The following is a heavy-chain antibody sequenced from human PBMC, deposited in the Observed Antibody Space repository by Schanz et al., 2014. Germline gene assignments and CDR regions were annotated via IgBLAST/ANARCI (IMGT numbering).Heavy chain of an antibody. Sequence: EVQLAESGGGLVQPGGSLRLSCAASTFTFSSDWMSWVRQAPGKGLEWVANIKEDGSVKDYVDSVKGRFTMSRDNAKNSVFLQMNSLRAEDTAVYYCVRDILHRVYDSGSPWGQGTLVTVSS. CDR1: TFTFSSDW. V-gene: IGHV3-7*04. J-gene: IGHJ5*02. CDR3: VRDILHRVYDSGSP. D-gene: IGHD3-10*01. CDR2: IKEDGSVK.